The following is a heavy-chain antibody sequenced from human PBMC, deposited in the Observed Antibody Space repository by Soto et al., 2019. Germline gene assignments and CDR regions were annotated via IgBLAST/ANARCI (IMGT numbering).Heavy chain of an antibody. D-gene: IGHD3-22*01. V-gene: IGHV1-58*02. Sequence: GASVKVSCKASGFTFTISAMQWVRQARGQRLEWIGWIVVGSGNTNYAQKFQERVTITRDMSTSTAYMELSSLRSEDTAVYYCAKSMGFDSRALSAEYFQHWGQGTLVTVSS. CDR3: AKSMGFDSRALSAEYFQH. CDR1: GFTFTISA. CDR2: IVVGSGNT. J-gene: IGHJ1*01.